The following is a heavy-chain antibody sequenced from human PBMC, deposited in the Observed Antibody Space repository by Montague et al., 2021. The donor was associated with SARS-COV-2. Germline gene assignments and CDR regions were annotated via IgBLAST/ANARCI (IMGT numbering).Heavy chain of an antibody. V-gene: IGHV1-18*01. Sequence: SVKVSCKASGYRLTSYGISWVRQAPGRGLEWMGWISTYNGNTKYAQTFQGRLTMTTATSTTTAYMELKYLIPDDTAVYFCARAAGHDFWSDYYLNWFDPWGQGTLVTVSS. D-gene: IGHD3-3*01. CDR3: ARAAGHDFWSDYYLNWFDP. J-gene: IGHJ5*02. CDR2: ISTYNGNT. CDR1: GYRLTSYG.